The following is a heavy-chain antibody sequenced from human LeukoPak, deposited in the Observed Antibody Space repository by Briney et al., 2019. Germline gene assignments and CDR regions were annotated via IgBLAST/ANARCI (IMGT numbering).Heavy chain of an antibody. CDR1: GFIFNNYA. Sequence: GGSLRLSCAGSGFIFNNYAMHWVRQPPGKGLEWVSGISWNSGTIDYADSVRGRFTISRDNAKNSLYLQMDSLRVEDTAFYFCAKDNRRHYTSGPNPDSLHWGQGALVTVSS. CDR3: AKDNRRHYTSGPNPDSLH. D-gene: IGHD6-19*01. V-gene: IGHV3-9*01. CDR2: ISWNSGTI. J-gene: IGHJ4*02.